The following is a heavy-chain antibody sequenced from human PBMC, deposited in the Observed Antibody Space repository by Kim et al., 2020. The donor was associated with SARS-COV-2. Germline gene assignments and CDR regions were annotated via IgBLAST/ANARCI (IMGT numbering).Heavy chain of an antibody. V-gene: IGHV4-30-2*01. Sequence: NPYLKRRVTISVARSKNQFSLKLSSVTAADTAVYYCARAGAMVRGGYLDYWGQGTLVTVSS. D-gene: IGHD3-10*01. CDR3: ARAGAMVRGGYLDY. J-gene: IGHJ4*02.